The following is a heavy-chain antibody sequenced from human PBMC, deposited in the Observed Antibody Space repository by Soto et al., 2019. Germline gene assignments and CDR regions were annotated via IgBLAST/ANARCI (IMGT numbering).Heavy chain of an antibody. Sequence: EVQLVESGGCLVQPGGSLRLSCAASGFTFNTYWMQWVRQAPGKGLVWVSRIKSDGSYTNYADSVKGRFTISRDNAKNTLFLQMNSLGAEDTAVYYCATGGSGYFTYWGQGTLVTVSS. D-gene: IGHD3-22*01. CDR3: ATGGSGYFTY. V-gene: IGHV3-74*01. CDR2: IKSDGSYT. J-gene: IGHJ4*02. CDR1: GFTFNTYW.